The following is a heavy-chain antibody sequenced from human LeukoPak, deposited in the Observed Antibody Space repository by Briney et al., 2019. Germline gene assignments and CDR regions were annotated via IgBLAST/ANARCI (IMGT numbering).Heavy chain of an antibody. CDR2: ISAYNGNT. Sequence: ASVKVSCKASGGTFSSYAISWVRQAPGQGLEWMGWISAYNGNTNYAQKLQGRVTMTTDTSTSTAYMELRSLRSDDTAVYYCARDPGYCSSTSCYGGAFDIWGQGTMVTVSS. D-gene: IGHD2-2*01. CDR3: ARDPGYCSSTSCYGGAFDI. CDR1: GGTFSSYA. J-gene: IGHJ3*02. V-gene: IGHV1-18*01.